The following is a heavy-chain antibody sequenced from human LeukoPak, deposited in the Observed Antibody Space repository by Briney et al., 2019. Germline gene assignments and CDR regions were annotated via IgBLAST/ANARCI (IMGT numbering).Heavy chain of an antibody. CDR1: GGSVSSGDYY. Sequence: PSETLSLTCTVSGGSVSSGDYYWSWIRQPPGKGLEWIGYIYYSGDTNSSPSLRRRVTISVDMSKNQFSLNLSSVTAAVTAVYYCARGTGIREFDYWGQGTLVTVSS. V-gene: IGHV4-30-4*01. CDR3: ARGTGIREFDY. J-gene: IGHJ4*02. D-gene: IGHD3-10*01. CDR2: IYYSGDT.